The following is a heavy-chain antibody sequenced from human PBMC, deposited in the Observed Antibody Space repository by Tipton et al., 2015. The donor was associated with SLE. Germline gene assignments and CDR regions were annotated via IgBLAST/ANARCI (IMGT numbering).Heavy chain of an antibody. CDR1: GESFSGYS. CDR2: INHTGNS. D-gene: IGHD6-13*01. V-gene: IGHV4-34*01. CDR3: ARVSSSTWYGTRFDP. J-gene: IGHJ5*02. Sequence: TLSLTCAVYGESFSGYSWSWIRQPPGKGLVWIGEINHTGNSNYNPSLKSRVTISVDTSKNQFSLNLDSVTAADTAVYYCARVSSSTWYGTRFDPWGQGTLVTVSS.